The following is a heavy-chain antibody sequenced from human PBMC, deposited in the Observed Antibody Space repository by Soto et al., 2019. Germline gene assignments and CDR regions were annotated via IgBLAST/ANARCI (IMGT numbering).Heavy chain of an antibody. Sequence: GASVKVSCKASGYTFTTYGISWVRQAPGQGLEWMGWFSAYNGKTNYAQKLQGRVTMTTDTSTNTAYMELRSLRSDDTAVYYCASAGLYSENFDYWGQGTLVTVSS. D-gene: IGHD4-4*01. CDR3: ASAGLYSENFDY. CDR1: GYTFTTYG. V-gene: IGHV1-18*01. CDR2: FSAYNGKT. J-gene: IGHJ4*02.